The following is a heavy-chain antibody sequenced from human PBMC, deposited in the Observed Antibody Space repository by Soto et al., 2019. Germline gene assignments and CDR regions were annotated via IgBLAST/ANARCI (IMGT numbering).Heavy chain of an antibody. CDR2: ISPYNGNT. D-gene: IGHD6-19*01. J-gene: IGHJ3*02. V-gene: IGHV1-18*01. CDR3: ARVSKRWLVTDAFDI. Sequence: QVQLVQSGAEVKKPGASVKVSCKASGYTFISYGITWVRQAPGQGLEWMGWISPYNGNTNYAQRLQGRVTMTTATSTTPAYMELRSLGSDDTAVYYCARVSKRWLVTDAFDIWGQGTTVTVSS. CDR1: GYTFISYG.